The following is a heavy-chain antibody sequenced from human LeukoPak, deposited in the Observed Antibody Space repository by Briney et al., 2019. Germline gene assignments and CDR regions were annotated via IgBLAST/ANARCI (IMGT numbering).Heavy chain of an antibody. D-gene: IGHD3-16*02. V-gene: IGHV4-61*02. CDR2: IYTSGST. CDR3: ARGVRLGELSPRFDY. J-gene: IGHJ4*02. Sequence: PSETLSLTCTVSGGSISSGSYYWSWIRQPAGKGLEWIGRIYTSGSTYYNPSLKSRVTISVDKSKNQFSLKLSSVTAADTAVYYCARGVRLGELSPRFDYWGQGTLVTVSS. CDR1: GGSISSGSYY.